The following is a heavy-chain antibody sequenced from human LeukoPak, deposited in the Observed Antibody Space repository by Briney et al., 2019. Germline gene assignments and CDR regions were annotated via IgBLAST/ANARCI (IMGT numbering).Heavy chain of an antibody. CDR3: ARTGYSSSWHY. CDR2: IYYSGST. Sequence: SETLSLTCTVSGGSISSSSYYWGWIRQPPGKGLEWIGSIYYSGSTYDNPSLKSRVTISVDRSKKQLSLKLSSVTAADTAVYYCARTGYSSSWHYWGQGTLVIVSS. D-gene: IGHD6-13*01. CDR1: GGSISSSSYY. J-gene: IGHJ4*02. V-gene: IGHV4-39*01.